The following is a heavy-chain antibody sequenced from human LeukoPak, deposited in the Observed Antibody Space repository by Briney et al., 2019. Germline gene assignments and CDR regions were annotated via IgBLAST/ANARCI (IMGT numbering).Heavy chain of an antibody. J-gene: IGHJ4*02. CDR2: IYSGGST. V-gene: IGHV3-66*04. D-gene: IGHD6-6*01. CDR3: ARQRLVSEPFVDY. CDR1: GFSVTNNY. Sequence: GGSLRLSCAVSGFSVTNNYMSRVRQAPGKGLEWVSVIYSGGSTYYADSVKGRFTISRDNSKNTLYLQMNSLRAEDTAVYYCARQRLVSEPFVDYWGQGTLVTVSS.